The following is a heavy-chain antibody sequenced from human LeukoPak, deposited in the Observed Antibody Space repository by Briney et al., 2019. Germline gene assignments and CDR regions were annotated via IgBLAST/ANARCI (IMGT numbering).Heavy chain of an antibody. V-gene: IGHV4-39*07. CDR3: AKSNGYGLIGI. Sequence: PSETLSLTCTVSGGSISSSSYYWGWIRQPPGKGLEWIGSIYYSGSTYYSPSLESRVTISLDTSRNEFSLRLNSVTAADTAVYYCAKSNGYGLIGIWGQGTVVTVSS. CDR2: IYYSGST. D-gene: IGHD3-10*01. CDR1: GGSISSSSYY. J-gene: IGHJ3*02.